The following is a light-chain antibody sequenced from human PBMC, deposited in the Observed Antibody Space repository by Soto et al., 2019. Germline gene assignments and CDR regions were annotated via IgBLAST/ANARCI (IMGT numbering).Light chain of an antibody. CDR3: QQRSNWPT. J-gene: IGKJ4*01. CDR2: DAS. V-gene: IGKV3-11*01. CDR1: QSVSYY. Sequence: SVLPQSPATLSLSPGERATLSCRASQSVSYYLCWYQQKPGQAPRLLIDDASNRATGIPARFSGSGSGTDFTLTISSLEPEDFAVYYCQQRSNWPTFGGGTKVDIK.